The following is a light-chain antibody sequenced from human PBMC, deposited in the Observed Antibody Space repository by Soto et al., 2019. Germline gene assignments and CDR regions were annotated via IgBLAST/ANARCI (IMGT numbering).Light chain of an antibody. J-gene: IGKJ1*01. CDR1: QSITEK. CDR3: QPYANWAKS. V-gene: IGKV3-15*01. CDR2: SAF. Sequence: IVMTQSPDTLSVSPGERATLSCRPSQSITEKVVWYQQKSGQAPRLLSYSAFTRAAGVQARFSGSGSGTEFTLIISSLQSAYSAVYFCQPYANWAKSFGQGTKV.